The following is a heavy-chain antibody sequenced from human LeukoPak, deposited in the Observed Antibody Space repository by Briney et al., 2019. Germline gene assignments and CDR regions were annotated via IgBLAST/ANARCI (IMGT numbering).Heavy chain of an antibody. V-gene: IGHV1-2*04. D-gene: IGHD6-13*01. CDR3: ASAYSSSWYRPDY. Sequence: ASVKVSCKASGYTFTGYYMHWVRQAPGQGLEWMGWINPNSGGTNYAQKFQGWVTMTRDTSISTAYMELSRLRSDDTAVYYCASAYSSSWYRPDYWGQGTLVTVSS. J-gene: IGHJ4*02. CDR1: GYTFTGYY. CDR2: INPNSGGT.